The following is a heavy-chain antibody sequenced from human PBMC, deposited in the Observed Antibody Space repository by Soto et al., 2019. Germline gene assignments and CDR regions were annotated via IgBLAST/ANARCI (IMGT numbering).Heavy chain of an antibody. D-gene: IGHD3-16*02. V-gene: IGHV4-31*03. CDR1: GGSISSGGYY. J-gene: IGHJ4*02. CDR2: IYYSGST. CDR3: AREKLHLGELSFN. Sequence: QVQLQESGPGLVKPSQTLSLTCTVSGGSISSGGYYWSWIRQHPGKGLEWIGYIYYSGSTYYNPSLKSRVTISVDASKNQLSLKLSSVTAADTAVYYCAREKLHLGELSFNWGQGTLVTVSS.